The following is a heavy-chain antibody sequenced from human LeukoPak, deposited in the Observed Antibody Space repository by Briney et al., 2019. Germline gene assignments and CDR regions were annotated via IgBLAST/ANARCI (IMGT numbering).Heavy chain of an antibody. CDR1: EITFEDYA. Sequence: GGSLRLSCAASEITFEDYAMHWVRQAPGKGLEWVSGISWNSGSIAYADSVKGRFTISRDNAKNALYLQMNSLRPEDTALYYCAKDSVGWPRSSSAFDIWGQGTRVTVSS. CDR2: ISWNSGSI. V-gene: IGHV3-9*01. D-gene: IGHD5-12*01. CDR3: AKDSVGWPRSSSAFDI. J-gene: IGHJ3*02.